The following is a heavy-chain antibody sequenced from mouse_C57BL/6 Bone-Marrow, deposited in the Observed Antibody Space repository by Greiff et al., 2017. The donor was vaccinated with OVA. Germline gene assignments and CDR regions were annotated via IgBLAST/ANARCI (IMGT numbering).Heavy chain of an antibody. Sequence: QVQLKQSGAELVKPGASVKLSCKASGYTFTSYWMHWVKQRPGQGLEWIGMIHPNSGSTNYNEKFKSKATLTVDKSSSTAYMQLSSLTSEDSAVYYCAFITTVVATRYFDVWGTGTTVTVSS. CDR2: IHPNSGST. CDR3: AFITTVVATRYFDV. V-gene: IGHV1-64*01. CDR1: GYTFTSYW. D-gene: IGHD1-1*01. J-gene: IGHJ1*03.